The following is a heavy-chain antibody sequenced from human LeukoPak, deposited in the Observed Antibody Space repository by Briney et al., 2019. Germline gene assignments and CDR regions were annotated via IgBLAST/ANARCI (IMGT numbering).Heavy chain of an antibody. CDR1: VGSFSGYY. CDR2: INHSGST. D-gene: IGHD5-18*01. V-gene: IGHV4-34*01. J-gene: IGHJ6*03. Sequence: SETLSLTCAVYVGSFSGYYWSWIRQPPGKGRECIGEINHSGSTNYNPSLKSRVTISVDTSKNQFSLKLSSVTAADTAVYYCARTTEGGYSYGYFYYYYMDVWGKGTTVTISS. CDR3: ARTTEGGYSYGYFYYYYMDV.